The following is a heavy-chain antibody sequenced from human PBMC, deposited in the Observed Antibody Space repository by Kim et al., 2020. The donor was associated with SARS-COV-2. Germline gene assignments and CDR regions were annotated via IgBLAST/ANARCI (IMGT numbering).Heavy chain of an antibody. CDR2: ISAYNGNT. D-gene: IGHD3-22*01. V-gene: IGHV1-18*04. Sequence: ASVKVSCKASGYTFTSYGISWVRQAPGQGLEWMGWISAYNGNTNYAQKLQGRVTMTTDTSTSTAYMELRSLRSDDTAVYYCAREAIDYYDNTRWAFDIWGQGTMVTVSS. J-gene: IGHJ3*02. CDR1: GYTFTSYG. CDR3: AREAIDYYDNTRWAFDI.